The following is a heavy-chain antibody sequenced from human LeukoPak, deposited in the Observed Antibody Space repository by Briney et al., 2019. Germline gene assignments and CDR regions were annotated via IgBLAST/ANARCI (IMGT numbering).Heavy chain of an antibody. D-gene: IGHD2-2*01. Sequence: GGSLRLSCAASGFTLSSYAMSWVRQAPGKGLEWVSAISDSGNTYHADSVKGRFSVSRDNTKNTFHLQMNSLRAEDTAIYYCAKLQTAVVPAATLGFDSWGQGTLVTVSS. CDR1: GFTLSSYA. J-gene: IGHJ4*02. CDR2: ISDSGNT. V-gene: IGHV3-23*01. CDR3: AKLQTAVVPAATLGFDS.